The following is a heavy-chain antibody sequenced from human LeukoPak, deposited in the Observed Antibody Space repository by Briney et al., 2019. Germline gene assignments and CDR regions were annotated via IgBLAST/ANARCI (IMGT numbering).Heavy chain of an antibody. CDR3: AREGDYGDFDY. D-gene: IGHD4-17*01. V-gene: IGHV3-33*01. Sequence: AGGSLRLSCAASGFTFSSYGMHWVRQAPGKGLEWVAVIWYDGSNKYYADSVKGRFTISRDNSKNTLYLQMNSLRAEDTAVYYCAREGDYGDFDYWGQGTLVTVSS. CDR1: GFTFSSYG. J-gene: IGHJ4*02. CDR2: IWYDGSNK.